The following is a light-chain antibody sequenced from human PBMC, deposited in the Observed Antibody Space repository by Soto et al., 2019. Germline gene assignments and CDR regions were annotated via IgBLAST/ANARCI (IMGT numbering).Light chain of an antibody. Sequence: SPGTLSLSPGERATLSCRASQSVSSSYLAWYQQKPGQAPRLLIYGASSRATGIPDRFSGSGSGTDFTLTISRLEPEDFAVYYCQQYGSSPEYTFGQGTRLEIK. CDR2: GAS. V-gene: IGKV3-20*01. J-gene: IGKJ5*01. CDR3: QQYGSSPEYT. CDR1: QSVSSSY.